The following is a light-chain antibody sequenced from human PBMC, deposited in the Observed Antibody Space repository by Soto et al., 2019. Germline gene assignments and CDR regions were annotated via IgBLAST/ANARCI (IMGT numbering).Light chain of an antibody. CDR2: GAS. CDR1: QSISSN. J-gene: IGKJ2*01. Sequence: EIVMTQSPATLSVSPGERATLSCRASQSISSNLAWYQQKPGQAPRLIMYGASTRATATPARFSGSRSGTEFSLTISSLQSEDFGVYYCQQYNAWPLYTFGQGTKVEIK. V-gene: IGKV3-15*01. CDR3: QQYNAWPLYT.